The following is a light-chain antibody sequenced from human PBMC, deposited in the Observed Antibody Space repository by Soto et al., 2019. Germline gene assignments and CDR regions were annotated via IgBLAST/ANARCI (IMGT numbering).Light chain of an antibody. V-gene: IGLV2-14*01. J-gene: IGLJ1*01. CDR2: EVT. CDR1: SSDVGDYNF. Sequence: QSVLTQPASVSGSPGQSITIPCTGTSSDVGDYNFVSWYQQHPGKAPKLIIYEVTNRPSGVSDRFSGSKSGNTASLTISGLQAEDEADYYCSSFTTSSTLYVFGTGTKVTVL. CDR3: SSFTTSSTLYV.